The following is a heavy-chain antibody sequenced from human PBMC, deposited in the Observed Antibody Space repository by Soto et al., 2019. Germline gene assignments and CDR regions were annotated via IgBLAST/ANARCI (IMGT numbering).Heavy chain of an antibody. V-gene: IGHV4-59*01. J-gene: IGHJ4*02. D-gene: IGHD6-19*01. CDR3: ARPSVAGSWGTFDY. CDR1: GGSISGYY. Sequence: SETLSLTCTVSGGSISGYYWNWVRQPPGKGLEWIGHISYTGSTNYNPSLKSRVTISVDTSKSQFSLKLGSVTAADAAVYYCARPSVAGSWGTFDYWGQGLLVTVYS. CDR2: ISYTGST.